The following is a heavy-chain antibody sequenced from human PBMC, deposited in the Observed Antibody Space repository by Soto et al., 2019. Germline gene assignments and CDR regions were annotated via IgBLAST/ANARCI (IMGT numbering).Heavy chain of an antibody. Sequence: EVQLLESGGGLVQPGGSLRLSCAASGFTFSSYDMHWVRQATGKGLEWVSAIGTAGDTYYPGSVKGRFTISRENAKNSLYLQMNSLRAGDTAVYYCARGPVHGAFDYWGQSTLVTVSS. CDR1: GFTFSSYD. J-gene: IGHJ4*02. V-gene: IGHV3-13*01. CDR3: ARGPVHGAFDY. CDR2: IGTAGDT. D-gene: IGHD4-17*01.